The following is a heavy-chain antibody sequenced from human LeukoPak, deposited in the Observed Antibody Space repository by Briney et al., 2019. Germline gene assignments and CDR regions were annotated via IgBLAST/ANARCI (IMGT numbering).Heavy chain of an antibody. CDR3: ARDYLVVASNWFDP. Sequence: GGSLRLSCAASGFTFSSYWMHWVRHGPGKGLVWVSRINSDGSSTSYAASVKGRFTISRDNAKNTLFLQMNSLRAEDTAVYYCARDYLVVASNWFDPWGQGTLVTVSS. J-gene: IGHJ5*01. D-gene: IGHD2-15*01. V-gene: IGHV3-74*01. CDR1: GFTFSSYW. CDR2: INSDGSST.